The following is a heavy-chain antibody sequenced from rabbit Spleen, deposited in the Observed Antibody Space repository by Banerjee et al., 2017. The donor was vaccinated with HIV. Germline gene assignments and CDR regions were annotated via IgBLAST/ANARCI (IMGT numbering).Heavy chain of an antibody. D-gene: IGHD2-1*01. CDR3: VRDQAGDADYGPYYLNL. CDR2: IDTGDGDT. V-gene: IGHV1S45*01. J-gene: IGHJ4*01. CDR1: GLDFSRNYW. Sequence: QEQLVESGGGLVQPEGSLTLTCKASGLDFSRNYWMCWIRQAPGKGLEWIACIDTGDGDTYFANWAKGRFTISKTSSTTVTLQMTSLTVADTATYFCVRDQAGDADYGPYYLNLWGQGTLVTVS.